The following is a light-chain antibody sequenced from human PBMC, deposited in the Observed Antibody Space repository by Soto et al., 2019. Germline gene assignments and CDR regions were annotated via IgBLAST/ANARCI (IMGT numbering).Light chain of an antibody. J-gene: IGKJ1*01. CDR3: QQYGSSYRT. CDR2: GTS. V-gene: IGKV3-20*01. CDR1: QSVSSSY. Sequence: EIVLTQSPGTLSLSPGERATLSCRASQSVSSSYLAWYQQKPGRAPRLLIYGTSNRATGIPDRFSGSGSGTDFTLTISRLEPEDFAVYYCQQYGSSYRTFGQGTKVEIK.